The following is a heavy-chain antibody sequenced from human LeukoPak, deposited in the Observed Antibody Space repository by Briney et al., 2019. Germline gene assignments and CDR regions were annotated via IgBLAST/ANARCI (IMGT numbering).Heavy chain of an antibody. CDR2: ISAYNGDT. Sequence: ASVKVSCKASGYTFTIYGISWVRQAPGQGLEWMGWISAYNGDTNYAQKLQDRVTMTTDTSTSTAYMELRSLRADDTALYYCARDPPSHYGSGSSDYWGQGTLVTVSS. J-gene: IGHJ4*02. CDR1: GYTFTIYG. D-gene: IGHD3-10*01. V-gene: IGHV1-18*01. CDR3: ARDPPSHYGSGSSDY.